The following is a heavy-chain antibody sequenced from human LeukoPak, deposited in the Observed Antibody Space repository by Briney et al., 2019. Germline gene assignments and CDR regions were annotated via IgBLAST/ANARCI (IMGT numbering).Heavy chain of an antibody. D-gene: IGHD2-8*01. J-gene: IGHJ3*02. CDR3: VTWIIVSRIPNGVDI. CDR1: GYPFTDYF. CDR2: INTLTGVT. Sequence: GASVKVSCKASGYPFTDYFIHWVRQAPGQGLEWMGWINTLTGVTLYAQKFQGRLTMTRDTSTSTANMELRSLRSDDTAVHYCVTWIIVSRIPNGVDIWGQGTMVTVSS. V-gene: IGHV1-2*02.